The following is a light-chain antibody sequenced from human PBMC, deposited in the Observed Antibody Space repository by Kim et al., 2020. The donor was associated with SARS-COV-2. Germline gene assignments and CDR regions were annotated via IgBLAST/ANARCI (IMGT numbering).Light chain of an antibody. Sequence: SYELTQPSSVSVSPGQTARITCSGDVLAKKYARWFQQKPGQAPVLVIYKDSERHSGIPERFSGSSSGTTVTLTISGAQVEDEADYYCYSAADNNLVFGGGTQLTVL. CDR2: KDS. CDR1: VLAKKY. CDR3: YSAADNNLV. J-gene: IGLJ2*01. V-gene: IGLV3-27*01.